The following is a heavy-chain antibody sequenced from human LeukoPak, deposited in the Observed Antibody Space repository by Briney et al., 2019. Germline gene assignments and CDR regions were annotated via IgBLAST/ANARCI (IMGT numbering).Heavy chain of an antibody. CDR3: ARPRVGATTAYCFDY. V-gene: IGHV1-69*04. J-gene: IGHJ4*02. D-gene: IGHD1-26*01. CDR2: IIPVLGIV. Sequence: GSSVKVSCKASGGTFSSYAISWVRQAPGQGLEWMGRIIPVLGIVNYAQKFQGRVTITADESTSTAYMELSSLRSEDTAVYYCARPRVGATTAYCFDYWGQGTLVTVSS. CDR1: GGTFSSYA.